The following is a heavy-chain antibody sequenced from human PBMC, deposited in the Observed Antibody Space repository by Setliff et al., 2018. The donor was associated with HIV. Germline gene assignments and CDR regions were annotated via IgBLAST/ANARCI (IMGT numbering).Heavy chain of an antibody. Sequence: SETLSLTCTVSGGYITTYYWSWIRQPPGKGLEWIGYIYYSGSTNYNPSLKSRVTISVDTSKDQFSLKLSSVTAADTAVYYCARLHYYDRSGLTVGAFDIWGQGTMVTVSS. D-gene: IGHD3-22*01. CDR1: GGYITTYY. J-gene: IGHJ3*02. CDR3: ARLHYYDRSGLTVGAFDI. CDR2: IYYSGST. V-gene: IGHV4-59*08.